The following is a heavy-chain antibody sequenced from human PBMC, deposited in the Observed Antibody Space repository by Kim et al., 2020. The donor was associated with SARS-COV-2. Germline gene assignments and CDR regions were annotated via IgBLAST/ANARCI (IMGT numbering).Heavy chain of an antibody. CDR3: AREAVAGLGWFDP. V-gene: IGHV4-59*01. J-gene: IGHJ5*02. Sequence: YNPSLKSRVTISVDTSKNQFSLKLSSVTAADTAVYYCAREAVAGLGWFDPWGQGTLVTVSS. D-gene: IGHD6-19*01.